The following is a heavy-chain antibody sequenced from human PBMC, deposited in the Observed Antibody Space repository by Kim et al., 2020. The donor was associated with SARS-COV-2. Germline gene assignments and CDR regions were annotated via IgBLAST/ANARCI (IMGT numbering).Heavy chain of an antibody. CDR3: ARPRRRITMVRGVYGH. D-gene: IGHD3-10*01. V-gene: IGHV4-34*01. J-gene: IGHJ4*02. CDR1: GGSFSGYY. Sequence: SETLSLTCAVYGGSFSGYYWSWIRQPPGKGLEWIGELNHSGSTNYNPSLKSRVTISVDTSKNQFSLKLSSVTAADTAVYYCARPRRRITMVRGVYGHWGQGTLVTVSS. CDR2: LNHSGST.